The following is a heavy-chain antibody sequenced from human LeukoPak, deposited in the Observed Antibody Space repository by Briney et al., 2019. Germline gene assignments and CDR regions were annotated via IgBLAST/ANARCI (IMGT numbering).Heavy chain of an antibody. CDR1: GDSVSSNSAA. CDR3: ARDPLTEDYYDSSARGAFDI. CDR2: TYYRSKWYN. Sequence: SQTLSLTCAISGDSVSSNSAAWNWIRQSPSRGLEWLGRTYYRSKWYNDYAVSVKSRITINPDTSKNQFSLQLNSVTPEDTAVYYCARDPLTEDYYDSSARGAFDIWGQGTMVTVSS. D-gene: IGHD3-22*01. J-gene: IGHJ3*02. V-gene: IGHV6-1*01.